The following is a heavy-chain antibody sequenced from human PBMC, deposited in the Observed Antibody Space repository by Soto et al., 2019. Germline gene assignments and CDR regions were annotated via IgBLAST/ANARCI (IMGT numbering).Heavy chain of an antibody. CDR3: ARGPTFDECSSDTGCRTDYFGMDV. V-gene: IGHV1-69*01. CDR1: GGTFSSYG. CDR2: IIPLSDTA. D-gene: IGHD2-2*01. Sequence: QVQLVQSGAEVKRPGSSVKVSCRASGGTFSSYGVSWVRQAPGQGLEWMGGIIPLSDTAHYAQNFQGRVTITADGSTNTALMEVTTLRSEDTAVYYCARGPTFDECSSDTGCRTDYFGMDVWGQGTTVTVSS. J-gene: IGHJ6*02.